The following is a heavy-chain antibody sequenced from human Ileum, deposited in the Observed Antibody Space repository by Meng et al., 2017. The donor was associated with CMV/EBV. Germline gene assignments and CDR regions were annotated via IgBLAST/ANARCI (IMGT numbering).Heavy chain of an antibody. V-gene: IGHV3-23*01. D-gene: IGHD3-3*01. CDR2: ISGRGDIT. Sequence: SFSSDGTSGVRQAPGRGGEWVLTISGRGDITYYVDSVKGRFTISRENSKNTVYLEMNSLRAEDTAVYYCARDPNPSGRFLEAGLFDYWGQGTLVTVSS. CDR3: ARDPNPSGRFLEAGLFDY. CDR1: SFSSDG. J-gene: IGHJ4*02.